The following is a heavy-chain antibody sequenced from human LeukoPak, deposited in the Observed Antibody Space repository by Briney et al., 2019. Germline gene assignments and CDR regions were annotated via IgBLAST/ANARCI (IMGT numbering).Heavy chain of an antibody. D-gene: IGHD1-26*01. CDR2: IFYSGST. CDR1: GGSISGQY. V-gene: IGHV4-59*11. J-gene: IGHJ6*02. Sequence: PSETLSLTCTVSGGSISGQYWSWIRQAPGKGLEWIGYIFYSGSTNYNPSLKSRVTISVDTSKNQFSLRLSSVTAADTAVYYCARIYSGTYYGMDVWGQGTTVTVSS. CDR3: ARIYSGTYYGMDV.